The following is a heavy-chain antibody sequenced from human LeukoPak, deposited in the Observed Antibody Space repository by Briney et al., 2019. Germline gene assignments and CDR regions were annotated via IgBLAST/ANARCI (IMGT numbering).Heavy chain of an antibody. D-gene: IGHD3-16*02. J-gene: IGHJ4*02. CDR2: IKQDGSEK. V-gene: IGHV3-7*05. CDR1: GYAFSSYA. Sequence: SCKASGYAFSSYAMSWVRQAPGQGPEWVANIKQDGSEKYYVDSVKGRFTISRDNAKNSLYMQMNSLRAEDTAVYYCAKGRVYDYVWGSYRPDPYYFDYWGQGTLVTVSS. CDR3: AKGRVYDYVWGSYRPDPYYFDY.